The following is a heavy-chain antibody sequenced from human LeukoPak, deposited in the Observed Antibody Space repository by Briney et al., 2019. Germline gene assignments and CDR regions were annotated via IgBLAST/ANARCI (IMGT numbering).Heavy chain of an antibody. J-gene: IGHJ4*02. CDR3: ATYFDWSPFDY. Sequence: GGSLRLSCAASGFTFSSYAMSWVRQAPGKGLEWVSSISGSGGSTYYADYVKGRFTISRDNSKNTLDLQMNSLRAEDTAVYYCATYFDWSPFDYWGQGTLVTVSS. D-gene: IGHD3-9*01. V-gene: IGHV3-23*01. CDR2: ISGSGGST. CDR1: GFTFSSYA.